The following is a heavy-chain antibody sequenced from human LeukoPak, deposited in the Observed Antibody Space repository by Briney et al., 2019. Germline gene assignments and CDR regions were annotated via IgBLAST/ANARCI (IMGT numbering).Heavy chain of an antibody. J-gene: IGHJ4*02. CDR3: ARDSTYYYDSSGYTYFDY. V-gene: IGHV4-59*01. Sequence: SETLSLTCTVSGGSISSYYWSWIRQPPGKGLEWIGYIYYRGSTNYNPSLKSRVTISVDTSKNQFSLKLSSVTAADTAVYYCARDSTYYYDSSGYTYFDYWGQGTLVTVSS. CDR1: GGSISSYY. CDR2: IYYRGST. D-gene: IGHD3-22*01.